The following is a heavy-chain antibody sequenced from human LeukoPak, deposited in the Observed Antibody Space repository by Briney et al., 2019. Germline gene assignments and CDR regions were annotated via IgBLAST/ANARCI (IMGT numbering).Heavy chain of an antibody. D-gene: IGHD6-13*01. CDR3: AREDSAAGGYYFDY. CDR1: GFTVSSNY. CDR2: IYSGGST. Sequence: PGGSLRLSCAASGFTVSSNYMSWVRQAPGKGLEWVSVIYSGGSTYYADSVKGRFTISRGNSKNTLYLQMNSLRAEDTAVYYCAREDSAAGGYYFDYWGQGTLVTVSS. J-gene: IGHJ4*02. V-gene: IGHV3-53*01.